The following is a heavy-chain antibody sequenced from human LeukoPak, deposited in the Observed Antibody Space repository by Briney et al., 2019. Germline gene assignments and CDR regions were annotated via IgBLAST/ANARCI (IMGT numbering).Heavy chain of an antibody. CDR1: GGSFSGYY. Sequence: SETLSLTCAVYGGSFSGYYWSWIRQPPGKGLEWIGEIYHSGNTNYNPSLKSRVSISVDKPKNQFSLRLNSVTAADTAIYYCARDRRGGGDYAYWGQGTLVTVSS. CDR3: ARDRRGGGDYAY. J-gene: IGHJ4*02. D-gene: IGHD4-17*01. V-gene: IGHV4-34*01. CDR2: IYHSGNT.